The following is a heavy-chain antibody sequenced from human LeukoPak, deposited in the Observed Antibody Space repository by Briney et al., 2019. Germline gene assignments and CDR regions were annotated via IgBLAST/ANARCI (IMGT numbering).Heavy chain of an antibody. CDR2: ISGSGGST. CDR1: GFTFSSYA. D-gene: IGHD1-7*01. J-gene: IGHJ4*02. Sequence: QPGGSLRLSCAASGFTFSSYAMSWVRQAPGKGLEWVSAISGSGGSTYYADSVKGRFTISRDNSKNTPYLQMNSLRAEDTAVYYCAKGLGRGGWNSQGPFDYWGQGTLVTVSS. V-gene: IGHV3-23*01. CDR3: AKGLGRGGWNSQGPFDY.